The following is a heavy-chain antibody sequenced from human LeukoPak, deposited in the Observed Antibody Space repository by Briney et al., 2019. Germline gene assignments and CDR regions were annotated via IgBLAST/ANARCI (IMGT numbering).Heavy chain of an antibody. D-gene: IGHD3-22*01. J-gene: IGHJ4*02. CDR1: GFTFTTYA. CDR3: ARLRYYYDGSGYYWNYFDY. CDR2: IGGSGDNT. V-gene: IGHV3-23*01. Sequence: GGSLRLSCAPSGFTFTTYAMSWVRQAPGKGLEWVSTIGGSGDNTYYADSVKGRFTISRDNSKNTLYLQMNSLTAEDTAVYYCARLRYYYDGSGYYWNYFDYWGQGTLVAVSS.